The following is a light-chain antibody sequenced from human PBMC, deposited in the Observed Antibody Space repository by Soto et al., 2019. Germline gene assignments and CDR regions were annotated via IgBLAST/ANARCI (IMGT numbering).Light chain of an antibody. V-gene: IGKV3-15*01. J-gene: IGKJ5*01. Sequence: EIVLTQSPATLSLSPGERATLSCRASQSVSIYLAWYQQKPGQAPRLLIYGASTRGTGVPARFSGSGSGTEFTPTISNLQSEDFAVYYCQQYNNWPRTFGQGTRLEIK. CDR2: GAS. CDR3: QQYNNWPRT. CDR1: QSVSIY.